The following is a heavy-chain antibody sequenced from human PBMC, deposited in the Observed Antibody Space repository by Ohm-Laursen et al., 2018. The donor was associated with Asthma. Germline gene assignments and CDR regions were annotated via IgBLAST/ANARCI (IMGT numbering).Heavy chain of an antibody. D-gene: IGHD2-2*01. Sequence: SDTLSLTCTVSGASISSYYWSWFRQPPGKGLEWIGYIYYTGSTTYNPSLKSRVAMAVDTTKNEISLKLSSVTAADTAVYYCAREGCRSSSCESRHNWYGPWGQGTLVTVSS. CDR1: GASISSYY. CDR3: AREGCRSSSCESRHNWYGP. J-gene: IGHJ5*02. CDR2: IYYTGST. V-gene: IGHV4-59*01.